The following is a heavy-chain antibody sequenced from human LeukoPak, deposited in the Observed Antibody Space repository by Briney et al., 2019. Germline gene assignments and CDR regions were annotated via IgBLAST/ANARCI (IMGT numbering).Heavy chain of an antibody. CDR1: GGSISSYY. J-gene: IGHJ6*03. V-gene: IGHV4-59*01. Sequence: SETLSLTCTVSGGSISSYYWSWIRQPPGKGLEWIGYIYYSGSTNHNPSLKSRVTISVDTSKNQFSLKLSSVTAADTAVYYCARVPTGPQGYYYYMDVWGKGTTVTVSS. D-gene: IGHD4-17*01. CDR3: ARVPTGPQGYYYYMDV. CDR2: IYYSGST.